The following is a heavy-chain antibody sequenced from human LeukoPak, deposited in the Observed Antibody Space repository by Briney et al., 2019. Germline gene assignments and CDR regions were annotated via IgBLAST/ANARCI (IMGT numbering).Heavy chain of an antibody. CDR1: GFAFSSYE. J-gene: IGHJ4*02. CDR2: IRSTSNTI. V-gene: IGHV3-48*03. Sequence: GGSLRLSCAASGFAFSSYEMNWVRQAPGKGLEWVSYIRSTSNTIYYADSVKGRFTISRDNAKNSLYLQMNSLRAEDTAVYYCARDFGRWFTDYWGQGTLVTVSS. CDR3: ARDFGRWFTDY. D-gene: IGHD4-23*01.